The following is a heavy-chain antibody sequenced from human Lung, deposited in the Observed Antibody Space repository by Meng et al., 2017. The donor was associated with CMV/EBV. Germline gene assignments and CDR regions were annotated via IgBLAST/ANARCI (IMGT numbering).Heavy chain of an antibody. J-gene: IGHJ4*02. D-gene: IGHD1-26*01. CDR1: EFNFYGFY. CDR3: TRRPLGSTRPFDY. V-gene: IGHV1-2*06. CDR2: INPKNGDP. Sequence: ASXXVSCKTSEFNFYGFYIHWVRRAPGQGLEWMGRINPKNGDPKYAQRFEGRVSMTTDTSITTVYMELRSLRSDDTAFYYCTRRPLGSTRPFDYWGQGTLVTVSS.